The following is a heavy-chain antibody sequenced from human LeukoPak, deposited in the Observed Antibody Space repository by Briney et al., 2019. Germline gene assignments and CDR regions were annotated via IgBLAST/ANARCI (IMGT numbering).Heavy chain of an antibody. CDR3: ARDLSSSSWQLDY. J-gene: IGHJ4*02. Sequence: RASVKVSCKASGGTFSSYAISWVRQAPGQGLEWMGGIIPIFGTANYAQKFQGRVTITTDESTSTAYMELSSLRSEDTAVYYCARDLSSSSWQLDYWGQGTLVTVSS. CDR2: IIPIFGTA. V-gene: IGHV1-69*05. CDR1: GGTFSSYA. D-gene: IGHD6-13*01.